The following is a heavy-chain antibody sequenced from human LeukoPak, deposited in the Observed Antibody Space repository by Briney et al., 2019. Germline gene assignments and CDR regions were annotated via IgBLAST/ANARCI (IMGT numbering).Heavy chain of an antibody. V-gene: IGHV3-23*01. CDR3: AKFGVGATYFDY. CDR2: ISGSGGST. D-gene: IGHD1-26*01. Sequence: AGGSLRLSCAASGFTFSSYAMSWVRQAPGKGLEWVSTISGSGGSTYYADSVKGRFTISRDNSKNTLYLQMNSLRAEDTAVYYCAKFGVGATYFDYWGQGNLVTVSS. CDR1: GFTFSSYA. J-gene: IGHJ4*02.